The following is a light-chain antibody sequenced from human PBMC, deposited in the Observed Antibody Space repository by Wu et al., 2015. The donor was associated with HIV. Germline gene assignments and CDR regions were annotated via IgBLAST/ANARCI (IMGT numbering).Light chain of an antibody. CDR3: QQRSNWYS. V-gene: IGKV3-11*01. CDR1: QSVSSY. J-gene: IGKJ2*03. CDR2: DAS. Sequence: EIVLTRSPATLSLSPGERATLSCRASQSVSSYLAWYQQKPGQAPRLLIYDASNRATGIPARFSGSGSGTDFTLTISSLEPEDFAVYYCQQRSNWYSFGQGTKLEIK.